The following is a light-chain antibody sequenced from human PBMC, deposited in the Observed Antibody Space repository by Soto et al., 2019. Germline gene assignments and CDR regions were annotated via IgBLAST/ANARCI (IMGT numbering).Light chain of an antibody. Sequence: DIQMTQSPSTLSASVGDRVTTTFRASQSISSWLAWYQQKPGKAPKLLIYDASSLESGVPSRFSGSGSGTEFTLTISSLQPDDFATYYCQQYNSYQGTFGQGTKVDIK. CDR3: QQYNSYQGT. V-gene: IGKV1-5*01. J-gene: IGKJ1*01. CDR2: DAS. CDR1: QSISSW.